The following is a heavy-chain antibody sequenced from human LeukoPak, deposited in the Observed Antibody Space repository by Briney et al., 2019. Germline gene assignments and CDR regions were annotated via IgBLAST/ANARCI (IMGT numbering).Heavy chain of an antibody. J-gene: IGHJ4*02. CDR3: ARDQDTMIVAQGY. Sequence: GASVKVSCKASGYTFTSYAMHWVRQAPGQGLEWMGWISAYNGNTNYAQKLQGRVTKTTDTSTSTAYMELRSLRSDDTAVYYCARDQDTMIVAQGYWGQGTLVTVSS. CDR2: ISAYNGNT. CDR1: GYTFTSYA. V-gene: IGHV1-18*01. D-gene: IGHD3-22*01.